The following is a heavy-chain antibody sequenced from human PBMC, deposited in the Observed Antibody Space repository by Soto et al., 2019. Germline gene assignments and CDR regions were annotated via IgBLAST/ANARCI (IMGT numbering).Heavy chain of an antibody. CDR1: GYTFTSYG. CDR3: AAVQVGMAYCGGDCSGGSDFDY. J-gene: IGHJ4*02. CDR2: ISAYNGNT. Sequence: ASVKVSCKASGYTFTSYGISWVRQAPGQGLEWMGWISAYNGNTNYAQKLQGRVTMTTDTSTSTAYMELRSLRSDDTAVYYCAAVQVGMAYCGGDCSGGSDFDYWGQGTLVTVSS. D-gene: IGHD2-21*02. V-gene: IGHV1-18*04.